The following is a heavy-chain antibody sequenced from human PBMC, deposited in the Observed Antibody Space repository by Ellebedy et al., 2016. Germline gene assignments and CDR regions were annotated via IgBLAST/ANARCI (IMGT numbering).Heavy chain of an antibody. V-gene: IGHV3-11*01. J-gene: IGHJ3*02. Sequence: GGSLRLSCAASAFTFSDFYITWIRQAPGRGLEWVSSTSGSGRTTYYTDSVKGRFTVSRNDAKSILFLEMNNLRADDTAVYYCAREKTKDHPDALDIWGQGTRVTVSS. CDR1: AFTFSDFY. CDR3: AREKTKDHPDALDI. CDR2: TSGSGRTT. D-gene: IGHD2-15*01.